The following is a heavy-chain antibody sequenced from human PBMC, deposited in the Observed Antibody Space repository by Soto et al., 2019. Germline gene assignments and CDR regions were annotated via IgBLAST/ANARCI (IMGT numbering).Heavy chain of an antibody. D-gene: IGHD3-3*01. CDR1: GGSISSSSYY. J-gene: IGHJ5*02. CDR3: ARCGFYDFWSGYQNWFDP. Sequence: PSETLSLTCTVSGGSISSSSYYWGWIRQPPGKGLEWIGSIYYSGSTYYNPSLKGRVTISVDTSKNQFSLKLSSVTAADTAVYYCARCGFYDFWSGYQNWFDPWGQGTLVTVSS. CDR2: IYYSGST. V-gene: IGHV4-39*01.